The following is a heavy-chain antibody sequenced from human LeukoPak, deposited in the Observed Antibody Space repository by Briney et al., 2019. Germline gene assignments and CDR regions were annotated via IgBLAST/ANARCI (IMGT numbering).Heavy chain of an antibody. V-gene: IGHV3-30*01. D-gene: IGHD3-3*01. CDR1: GFTFSSYA. J-gene: IGHJ3*02. CDR2: MSYDGSNK. Sequence: GGSLRLSCAASGFTFSSYAMHWVRQAPGKGLEWVAVMSYDGSNKYYADSVKGRFTISRDNSKNTLYLQMNSLRAEDTAVYYCAAALLRFSFDIWGQGTMVTVSS. CDR3: AAALLRFSFDI.